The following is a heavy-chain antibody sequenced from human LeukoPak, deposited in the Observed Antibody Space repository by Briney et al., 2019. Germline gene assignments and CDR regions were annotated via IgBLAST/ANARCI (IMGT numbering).Heavy chain of an antibody. CDR2: IWYDGSNK. J-gene: IGHJ4*02. CDR1: GFTFSSYG. CDR3: ARVHYDILTGYMYGIDY. V-gene: IGHV3-33*01. D-gene: IGHD3-9*01. Sequence: GGSPRLSCAASGFTFSSYGMHWVRQAPGKGLEWVAVIWYDGSNKYYADSVKGRFTISRDNSKNTLYLQMNSLRAEDTAVYYCARVHYDILTGYMYGIDYWGQGTLVTVSS.